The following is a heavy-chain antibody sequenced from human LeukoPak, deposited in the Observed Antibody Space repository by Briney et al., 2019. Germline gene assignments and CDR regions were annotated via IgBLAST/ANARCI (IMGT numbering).Heavy chain of an antibody. Sequence: SGGSLRLSCAASGFTVSSYSMNWVRQAPGKGLEWVSSISSSSSYIYYADSVKGRFTISRDNAKNSLYLQMNSLRAEDTAVYYCARVDQVAGFDPWGQGTLVTVSS. D-gene: IGHD6-19*01. CDR2: ISSSSSYI. CDR1: GFTVSSYS. V-gene: IGHV3-21*01. J-gene: IGHJ5*02. CDR3: ARVDQVAGFDP.